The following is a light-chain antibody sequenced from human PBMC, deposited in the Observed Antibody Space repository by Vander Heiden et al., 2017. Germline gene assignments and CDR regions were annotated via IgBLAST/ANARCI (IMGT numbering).Light chain of an antibody. CDR2: GAS. V-gene: IGKV3-20*01. CDR1: QCVSSSY. J-gene: IGKJ1*01. CDR3: QQYGSSSWT. Sequence: IVLPQSPVPLSLSPGVTATLSCGASQCVSSSYLAWYQQKPGQAPRLLIYGASSRATGIPDRFSGSGSGTDFTLTISRLEPEDFAVYYCQQYGSSSWTFGQGTKVEIK.